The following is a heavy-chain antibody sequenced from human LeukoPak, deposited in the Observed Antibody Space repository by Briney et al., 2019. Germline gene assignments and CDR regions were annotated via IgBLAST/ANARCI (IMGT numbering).Heavy chain of an antibody. Sequence: ASVKVSCKASGYTFTGYYMHWVRQAPGQGLEWMGWINPNSGGTNYAQKFQGRVTMTRDTSISTAYMELSSLRSEDTAVYYRARAPAGTVDYWGQGTLVTVSS. CDR1: GYTFTGYY. J-gene: IGHJ4*02. D-gene: IGHD6-13*01. V-gene: IGHV1-2*02. CDR3: ARAPAGTVDY. CDR2: INPNSGGT.